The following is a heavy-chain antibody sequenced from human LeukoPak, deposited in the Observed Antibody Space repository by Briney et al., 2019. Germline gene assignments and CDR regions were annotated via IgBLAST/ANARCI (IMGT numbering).Heavy chain of an antibody. J-gene: IGHJ6*03. CDR3: ARLPSYYYYMDV. Sequence: SQTLSLTCTVSGVSISSDGNYWSWIRQHPGKGLEWIGYIYYSGSAYYNPSLKSRVTISVDTSKSQFSLKLTSVTAADTAVYYCARLPSYYYYMDVWGKGTTVTVSS. CDR1: GVSISSDGNY. V-gene: IGHV4-31*03. CDR2: IYYSGSA.